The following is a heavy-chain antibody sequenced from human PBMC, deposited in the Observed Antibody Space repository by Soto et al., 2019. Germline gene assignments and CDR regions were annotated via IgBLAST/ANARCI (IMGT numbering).Heavy chain of an antibody. Sequence: GGSLRLSCAASGFTFSSYAMSWVRQAPGKGLEWVSAISGSGGSTYYADSVKGRFTISRDNSKNTLYLQMNSLRAEDTAVYYCAKDRAYYDFWSGYPGPWESWGQGTLVTVSS. D-gene: IGHD3-3*01. J-gene: IGHJ4*02. CDR1: GFTFSSYA. CDR3: AKDRAYYDFWSGYPGPWES. CDR2: ISGSGGST. V-gene: IGHV3-23*01.